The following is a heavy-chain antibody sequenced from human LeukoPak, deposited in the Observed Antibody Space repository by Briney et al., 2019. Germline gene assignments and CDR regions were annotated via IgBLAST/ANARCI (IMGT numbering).Heavy chain of an antibody. CDR3: ARTSGSYSHPYYYYYYMDI. D-gene: IGHD3-10*01. V-gene: IGHV4-4*07. J-gene: IGHJ6*03. Sequence: SETLSLTCTVSGASMSSSFWIWVRQSAGRGLEWIGHVFTTGGTNYNPSLKSRVSISVDKSKNQVSLKLTSVTAADTAVYFCARTSGSYSHPYYYYYYMDIWGSGTTVTVSS. CDR2: VFTTGGT. CDR1: GASMSSSF.